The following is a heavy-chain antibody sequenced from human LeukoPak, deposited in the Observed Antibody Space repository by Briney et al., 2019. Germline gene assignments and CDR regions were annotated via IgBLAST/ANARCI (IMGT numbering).Heavy chain of an antibody. CDR1: GGTFSSYA. D-gene: IGHD2-15*01. V-gene: IGHV1-69*06. J-gene: IGHJ6*03. CDR2: IIPIFGTA. Sequence: GSSVKVSCKASGGTFSSYAISWVRQAPGQGLEWMGGIIPIFGTANYAQKFQGRVTITADKSTSTAYMELSSLRSEDTAVYYCARGHSVGKIAYYYYYMDVWGKGTTVTVSS. CDR3: ARGHSVGKIAYYYYYMDV.